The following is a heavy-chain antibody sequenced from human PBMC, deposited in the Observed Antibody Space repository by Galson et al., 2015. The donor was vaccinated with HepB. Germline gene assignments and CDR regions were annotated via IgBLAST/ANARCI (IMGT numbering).Heavy chain of an antibody. J-gene: IGHJ3*02. CDR1: GGSFSGYY. Sequence: SETLSLTCALYGGSFSGYYWSWIRQPPGKWLECIGEINSSGSTNYNPSLKSRVTISVDTPTNQFSLKLRAVTAADTAVDYCARVRGSSSPTRVDAFDIWGQGTMVTVSS. CDR3: ARVRGSSSPTRVDAFDI. D-gene: IGHD6-13*01. CDR2: INSSGST. V-gene: IGHV4-34*01.